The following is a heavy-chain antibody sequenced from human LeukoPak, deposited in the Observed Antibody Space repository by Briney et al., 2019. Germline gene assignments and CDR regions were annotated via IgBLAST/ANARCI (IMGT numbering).Heavy chain of an antibody. V-gene: IGHV4-59*01. J-gene: IGHJ4*02. Sequence: KPSGTLSLTCTVSGGSISSYYLSWVRQPPGKGLEWIGYIYYSGSTNYNPSLKSRVTISVDTSKNQFSLKLSSVTAADTAVYYCARGGQLWFDYWGQGTLVTVSS. CDR1: GGSISSYY. CDR3: ARGGQLWFDY. CDR2: IYYSGST. D-gene: IGHD5-18*01.